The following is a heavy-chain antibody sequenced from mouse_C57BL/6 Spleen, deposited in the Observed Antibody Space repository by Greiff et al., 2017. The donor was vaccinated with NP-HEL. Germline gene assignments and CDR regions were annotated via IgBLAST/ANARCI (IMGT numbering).Heavy chain of an antibody. V-gene: IGHV1-66*01. CDR2: IYPGSGNT. Sequence: VQLQQSGPELVKPGASVKISCKASGYSFTSYYIHWVKQRPGQGLEWIGWIYPGSGNTKYTEKFKGKATLTADTSSSTAYMQLSSLTSEDSAVYYCARPYYYGSSFFAYWGQGTLVTVSA. CDR1: GYSFTSYY. J-gene: IGHJ3*01. D-gene: IGHD1-1*01. CDR3: ARPYYYGSSFFAY.